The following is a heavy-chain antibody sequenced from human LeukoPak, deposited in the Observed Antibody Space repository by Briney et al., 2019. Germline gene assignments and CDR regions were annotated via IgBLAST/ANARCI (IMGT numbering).Heavy chain of an antibody. V-gene: IGHV1-2*02. CDR1: GYTFTGYF. D-gene: IGHD1-14*01. CDR3: ARGQLTDDLDY. J-gene: IGHJ4*02. CDR2: INPNIGAT. Sequence: ASVKVSCKASGYTFTGYFMHWVRQAPGQGLVWIGWINPNIGATKYARKSQGRVTMTRDTSISTAYMEVSRLRSDDTAVYYCARGQLTDDLDYWGQGTLVTVSS.